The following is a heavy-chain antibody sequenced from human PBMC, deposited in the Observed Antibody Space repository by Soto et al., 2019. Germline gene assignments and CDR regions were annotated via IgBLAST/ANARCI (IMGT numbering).Heavy chain of an antibody. V-gene: IGHV3-48*02. J-gene: IGHJ4*02. CDR1: GFIFSSYS. CDR3: AREMVGGFFDY. D-gene: IGHD1-26*01. Sequence: GGSLRLSCEASGFIFSSYSMIWVRQAPGKGLEWVSYISGTGTTVFYTDSVKGRFTISRDNAKNSLYLQMNSLRDEDTAVYYCAREMVGGFFDYWGQGALVTVLL. CDR2: ISGTGTTV.